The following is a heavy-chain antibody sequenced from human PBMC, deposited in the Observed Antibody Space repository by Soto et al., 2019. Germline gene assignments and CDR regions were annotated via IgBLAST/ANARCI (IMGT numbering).Heavy chain of an antibody. V-gene: IGHV5-10-1*01. J-gene: IGHJ5*02. D-gene: IGHD2-21*02. CDR2: IDPSDSYT. Sequence: GESLKISCKGSGYSFTSYWISWVRQMPWKGLEWMGRIDPSDSYTNYSPSFQGHVTISADKSISTAYLQWSSLKASDTAMYYCARGVVVTAILNWFDPWGQGTMVTVSS. CDR3: ARGVVVTAILNWFDP. CDR1: GYSFTSYW.